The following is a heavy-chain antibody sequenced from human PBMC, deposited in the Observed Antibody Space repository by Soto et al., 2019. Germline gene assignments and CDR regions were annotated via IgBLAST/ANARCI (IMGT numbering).Heavy chain of an antibody. CDR2: IYSGGST. CDR1: GFTVSSNY. V-gene: IGHV3-53*01. D-gene: IGHD3-10*01. J-gene: IGHJ4*02. Sequence: PGGSLRLSCAASGFTVSSNYMSWVRQAPGKGLEWVSVIYSGGSTYYADSVKGRFTISRDNSKNTLYLQMNSLRAEDTAVYYCARERLTNYYGSGRQDRDFDYWGQGTLVTVSS. CDR3: ARERLTNYYGSGRQDRDFDY.